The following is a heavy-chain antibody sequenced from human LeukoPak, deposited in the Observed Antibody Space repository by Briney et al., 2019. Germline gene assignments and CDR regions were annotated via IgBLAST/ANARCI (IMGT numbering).Heavy chain of an antibody. Sequence: PSETLSLTCAVYGGSFSDYYWSWIRQPPGKGLEWIGEINHSGSTNYNPSLKSRVTISVDTSKNQFSLKLSSVTAADTAVYYCARYASPSSGAFDIWGQGTMVTVSS. D-gene: IGHD3-10*01. V-gene: IGHV4-34*01. CDR3: ARYASPSSGAFDI. J-gene: IGHJ3*02. CDR2: INHSGST. CDR1: GGSFSDYY.